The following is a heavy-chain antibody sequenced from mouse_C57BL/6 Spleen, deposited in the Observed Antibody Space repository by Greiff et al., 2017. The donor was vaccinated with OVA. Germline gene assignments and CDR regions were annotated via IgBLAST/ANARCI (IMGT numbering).Heavy chain of an antibody. CDR2: FYPGSGSI. Sequence: QVTLKVSGAELVKPGASVKLSCKASGYTFTEYTIHWVKQRSGQGLEWIGWFYPGSGSIKYNEKFKDKATLTADKSSSTVYMELSRLTSEDSAVDFCARHERGLYYFDYWGQGTTLTVSS. CDR1: GYTFTEYT. V-gene: IGHV1-62-2*01. CDR3: ARHERGLYYFDY. J-gene: IGHJ2*01.